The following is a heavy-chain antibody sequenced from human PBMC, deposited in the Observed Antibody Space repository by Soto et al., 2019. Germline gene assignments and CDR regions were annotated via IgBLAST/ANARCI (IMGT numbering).Heavy chain of an antibody. CDR3: ASPPTTVTTRYYYYMDV. D-gene: IGHD4-17*01. CDR1: GGSVSSSSSY. CDR2: ISYSGLT. Sequence: SETLSLTCTVSGGSVSSSSSYWGWIRQPPGKGLEWIASISYSGLTYYNPSLESRVTISVDTSKNQFSLKLSSVTAADTAVYYCASPPTTVTTRYYYYMDVWGKGTTVTVSS. J-gene: IGHJ6*03. V-gene: IGHV4-39*01.